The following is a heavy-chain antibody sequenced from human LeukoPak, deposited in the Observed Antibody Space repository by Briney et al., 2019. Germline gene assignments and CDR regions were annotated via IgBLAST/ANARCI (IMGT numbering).Heavy chain of an antibody. D-gene: IGHD4-17*01. V-gene: IGHV3-64D*06. Sequence: GGSLRLSCSASGFTFSSYAMHRVRQAPGKGLENVSSIRGNGGSTYYAASVKGRFTISRDNSKNTLYLQMSSLRPEDTAVYYCVKVWDTTVTLDAFDIWGQGTMVTVSS. CDR2: IRGNGGST. J-gene: IGHJ3*02. CDR3: VKVWDTTVTLDAFDI. CDR1: GFTFSSYA.